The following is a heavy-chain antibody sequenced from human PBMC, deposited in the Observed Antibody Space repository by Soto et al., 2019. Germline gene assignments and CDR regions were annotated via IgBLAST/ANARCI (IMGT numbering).Heavy chain of an antibody. D-gene: IGHD6-13*01. CDR3: AKARHSTSWYGLEADF. J-gene: IGHJ4*02. CDR1: GFIFSDYA. V-gene: IGHV3-30*09. Sequence: QVQLVESGGGVVQPGRSLRLSCAASGFIFSDYAMHWVRQAPGKGLEWVAVISYGGDNKYYPDSVRGRFAISRDNLKNTLDLQMNSLNPEDTAMYHCAKARHSTSWYGLEADFWGQGTLVTVSS. CDR2: ISYGGDNK.